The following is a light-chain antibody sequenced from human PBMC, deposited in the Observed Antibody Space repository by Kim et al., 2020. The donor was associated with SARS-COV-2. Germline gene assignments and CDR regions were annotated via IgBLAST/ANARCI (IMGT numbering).Light chain of an antibody. CDR2: QDS. Sequence: VPPGQTASITCAEDKLVDKFACWYQQKPGQSPVLVIYQDSKRPSGIPEQFSGSNSGNTATLTISGTQAMDEADYYCQAWDSSTVVFGGGTQLTVL. J-gene: IGLJ2*01. V-gene: IGLV3-1*01. CDR1: KLVDKF. CDR3: QAWDSSTVV.